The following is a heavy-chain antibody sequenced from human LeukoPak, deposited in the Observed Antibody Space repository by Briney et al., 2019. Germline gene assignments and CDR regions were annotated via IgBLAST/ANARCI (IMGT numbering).Heavy chain of an antibody. CDR2: ISGSGGST. V-gene: IGHV3-23*01. CDR3: AKVRYFDWLLYVDKDFDY. CDR1: GFTFSSYA. J-gene: IGHJ4*02. D-gene: IGHD3-9*01. Sequence: PGGSLRLSCAASGFTFSSYAMSWVRQAPGKGLEWVSAISGSGGSTYYADSVKGRFTISRDNSKNTLYLQMNSLRAEDTAVYYCAKVRYFDWLLYVDKDFDYWGQGTLVTVYS.